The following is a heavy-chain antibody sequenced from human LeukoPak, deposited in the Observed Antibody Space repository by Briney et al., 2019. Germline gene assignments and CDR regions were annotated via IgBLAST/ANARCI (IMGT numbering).Heavy chain of an antibody. J-gene: IGHJ4*02. CDR2: ISYDGSNI. D-gene: IGHD1-26*01. CDR1: GFTFRSYG. CDR3: AKHLPGSQWEPLDY. Sequence: GRSLRLSCAASGFTFRSYGMHWVRQAPGKGLEWVAYISYDGSNIHYVDTVKGRFTISRDNSRNTLYLQMNSLRAEDTALYYCAKHLPGSQWEPLDYWGQGTLVTVSS. V-gene: IGHV3-30*18.